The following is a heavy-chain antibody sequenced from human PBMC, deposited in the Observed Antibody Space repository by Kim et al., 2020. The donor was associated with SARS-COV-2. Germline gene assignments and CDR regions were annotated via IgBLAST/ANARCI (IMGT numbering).Heavy chain of an antibody. CDR2: ISSSGSTT. D-gene: IGHD3-10*01. V-gene: IGHV3-11*01. Sequence: GGSLRLSCAASGFTFSDYYMSWIRQAPGKGLEWVSYISSSGSTTYYADSVKGRFTISRDNAKNSLHLQMNSLRAEDTAVYYCARDENLWFRELTLWGQGTLVTVSS. J-gene: IGHJ4*02. CDR1: GFTFSDYY. CDR3: ARDENLWFRELTL.